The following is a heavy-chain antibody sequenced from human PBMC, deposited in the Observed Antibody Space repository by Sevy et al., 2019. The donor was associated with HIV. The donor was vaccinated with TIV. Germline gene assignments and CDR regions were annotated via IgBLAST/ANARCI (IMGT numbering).Heavy chain of an antibody. V-gene: IGHV1-18*01. CDR1: GYTFTSYG. D-gene: IGHD3-22*01. J-gene: IGHJ5*02. Sequence: ASVKVSCKASGYTFTSYGISWVRQAPGQGLEWMGWISAYNGNTNYAQKLQGRVTMTTDTSTSTAYMELRSLRSDDTAVYYCARARITMIVVASVNWFDPWGQGTLVTVS. CDR2: ISAYNGNT. CDR3: ARARITMIVVASVNWFDP.